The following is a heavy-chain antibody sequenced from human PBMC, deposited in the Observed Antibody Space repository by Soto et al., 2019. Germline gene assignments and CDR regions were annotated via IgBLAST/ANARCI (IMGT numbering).Heavy chain of an antibody. CDR3: AKRHTTVATPANYFDY. CDR1: GYTFSSYT. CDR2: FVGSTGST. D-gene: IGHD1-1*01. J-gene: IGHJ4*02. V-gene: IGHV3-23*04. Sequence: VQLVQSGAEVKKPGASVKVSCKASGYTFSSYTMNWVRQAPGKGLEWVSTFVGSTGSTFYADSVKGRFTISRDDSKNTLYLQMNSLRAEDTAVYYCAKRHTTVATPANYFDYWGQGTLVTVSS.